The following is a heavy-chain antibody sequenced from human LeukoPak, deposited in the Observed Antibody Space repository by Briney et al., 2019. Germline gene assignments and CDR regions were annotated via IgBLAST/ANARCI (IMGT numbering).Heavy chain of an antibody. Sequence: GGSLRLSCAASGFTFSSYGMHWVRQAPGKGLEWVAVISYDGSNKYYADSVKGRFTISRDNSKNTLYLQMNSLRAEDTAVYYCAKDWYGGGWYGGFDYWGQGTLVTVSS. CDR2: ISYDGSNK. D-gene: IGHD6-19*01. V-gene: IGHV3-30*18. CDR3: AKDWYGGGWYGGFDY. CDR1: GFTFSSYG. J-gene: IGHJ4*02.